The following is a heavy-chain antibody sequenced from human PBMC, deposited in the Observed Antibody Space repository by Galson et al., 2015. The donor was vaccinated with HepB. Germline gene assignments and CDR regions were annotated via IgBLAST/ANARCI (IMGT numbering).Heavy chain of an antibody. V-gene: IGHV3-20*04. D-gene: IGHD3-10*01. CDR3: ARDETTMARGVIHKWYSGY. CDR1: GFIFDDYD. CDR2: INWNGGDT. Sequence: SLRLSCAATGFIFDDYDMSWDRQVPGKGLEWVSGINWNGGDTDYADSVKGRFTISRDNAENSLYLQMNSLRAEDTALYYCARDETTMARGVIHKWYSGYWGQGILVTVSS. J-gene: IGHJ4*02.